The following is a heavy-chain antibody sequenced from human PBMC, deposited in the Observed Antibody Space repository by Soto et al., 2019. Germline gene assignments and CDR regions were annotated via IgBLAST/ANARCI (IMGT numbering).Heavy chain of an antibody. Sequence: SETLSLTCTVSGGSVSSDTHYWSWIRQPPGKRQEWIGFMYSSGSTNYNPSLKSRVTMSVDTSKNQFSLKLRSVIVADTAVYFCARERYQVISDRMDVWGQGTTVTVSS. CDR3: ARERYQVISDRMDV. V-gene: IGHV4-61*01. CDR1: GGSVSSDTHY. J-gene: IGHJ6*02. D-gene: IGHD2-2*01. CDR2: MYSSGST.